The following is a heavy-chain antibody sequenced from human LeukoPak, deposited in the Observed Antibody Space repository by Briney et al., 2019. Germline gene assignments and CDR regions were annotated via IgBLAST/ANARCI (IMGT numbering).Heavy chain of an antibody. Sequence: SVKLSWTVAAATLSSYAIRWVRPAAGRWLEWMGGIIPIFGTANYAPKFQGRVTITADKSTSTAYMELSSLRSEDTAVYYCAREVGGKFDYWGQGTLVTVSS. J-gene: IGHJ4*02. CDR2: IIPIFGTA. CDR3: AREVGGKFDY. V-gene: IGHV1-69*06. D-gene: IGHD1-26*01. CDR1: AATLSSYA.